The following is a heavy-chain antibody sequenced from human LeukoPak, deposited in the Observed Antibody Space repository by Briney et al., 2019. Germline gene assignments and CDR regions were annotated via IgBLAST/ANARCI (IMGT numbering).Heavy chain of an antibody. Sequence: PSETLSLACIVSGGSMSSYYLSWIRQPPGKGLEWIGYIFYTGTTNYNPSLKSRVTISVDTSKNQFSLKLSSVTAADTAVYYCARHEGVVTSGFDSWGQGTLVTVSS. V-gene: IGHV4-59*08. CDR3: ARHEGVVTSGFDS. CDR1: GGSMSSYY. D-gene: IGHD2-21*02. J-gene: IGHJ4*02. CDR2: IFYTGTT.